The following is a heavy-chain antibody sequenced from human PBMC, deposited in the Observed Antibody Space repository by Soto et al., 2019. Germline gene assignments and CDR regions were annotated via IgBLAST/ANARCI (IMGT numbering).Heavy chain of an antibody. CDR2: IYWDDDK. V-gene: IGHV2-5*02. J-gene: IGHJ4*02. CDR1: GFSLSTSGVG. Sequence: QITLKESGPTLVKPTQTLTLTCTFSGFSLSTSGVGVGWIRQPPGKALEWLARIYWDDDKRYSPSLKSRLTITKDTSKNQVVLTMTNMDPVDTATYYCAHRSVGAPLNYWGQGTLVTVSS. CDR3: AHRSVGAPLNY. D-gene: IGHD1-26*01.